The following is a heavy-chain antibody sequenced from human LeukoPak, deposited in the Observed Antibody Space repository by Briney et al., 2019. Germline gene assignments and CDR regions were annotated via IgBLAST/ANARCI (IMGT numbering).Heavy chain of an antibody. J-gene: IGHJ4*02. CDR1: GGSISGYY. CDR2: IYYSGST. CDR3: ARDSSDMALPVYFDY. V-gene: IGHV4-59*01. D-gene: IGHD5-18*01. Sequence: SETLSLTCTVSGGSISGYYWSWIRQPPGKGLEWIGYIYYSGSTNYNPSLKSRVTISVDTSKNQFSLKLSSVTAADTAVYYCARDSSDMALPVYFDYWGQGTLVTVSS.